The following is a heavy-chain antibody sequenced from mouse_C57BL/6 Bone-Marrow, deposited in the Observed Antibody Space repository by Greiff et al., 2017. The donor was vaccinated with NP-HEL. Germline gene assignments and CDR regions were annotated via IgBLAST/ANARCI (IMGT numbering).Heavy chain of an antibody. CDR1: GFTFSSYG. D-gene: IGHD2-4*01. J-gene: IGHJ4*01. CDR2: ISSGGSYT. Sequence: DVQLQESGGDLVKPGGSLKLSCAASGFTFSSYGMSWVRQTPDKRLEWVATISSGGSYTYYPDSVKGRFTISRDNAKNTLYLQMSSLKSEDTAMYYCARLGYYDYGYAMDYWGQGTSVTVSS. CDR3: ARLGYYDYGYAMDY. V-gene: IGHV5-6*01.